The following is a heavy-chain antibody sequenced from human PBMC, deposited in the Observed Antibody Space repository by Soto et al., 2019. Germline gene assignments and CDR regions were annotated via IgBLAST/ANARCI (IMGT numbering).Heavy chain of an antibody. J-gene: IGHJ6*03. D-gene: IGHD3-3*01. CDR1: GFTFSSYW. Sequence: EVQLVESGGGLVQPGGSLRLSCAASGFTFSSYWMHWVRQAPGKGLVWVSRINGDGSSTSYADSVKGRFTISRDNAKNTLYRQMNSLRAEDTAVYYCTRDAYYDFWSGYSGYYYYYMDVWGKGTTVTVSS. CDR2: INGDGSST. CDR3: TRDAYYDFWSGYSGYYYYYMDV. V-gene: IGHV3-74*01.